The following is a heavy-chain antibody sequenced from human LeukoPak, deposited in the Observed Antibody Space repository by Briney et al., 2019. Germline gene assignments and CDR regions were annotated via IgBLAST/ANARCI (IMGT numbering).Heavy chain of an antibody. D-gene: IGHD3-16*01. CDR1: GYTFTASY. CDR3: ARTFSEVEL. J-gene: IGHJ4*02. Sequence: ASVKVSCKASGYTFTASYMNWVRQAPGQGLEWMGWINPNSGGTNYAQKFQGRVTMTRDTSISTAYMELSRLRSDDTAVCYCARTFSEVELWGQGTLVTVSS. V-gene: IGHV1-2*02. CDR2: INPNSGGT.